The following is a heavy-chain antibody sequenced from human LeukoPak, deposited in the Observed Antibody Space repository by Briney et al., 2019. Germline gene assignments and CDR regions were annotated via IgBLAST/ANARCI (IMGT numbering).Heavy chain of an antibody. Sequence: GGSLRLSCAASGFTFSNYWMSWVRQAPGKGLEWVANIKQDGSEKYFVDSVRGRFTISRDNAKNSLFLQMNSLRAEDTAVYYCVRAAPGDCSSTSCSLFDNWGQGILVTVSS. J-gene: IGHJ4*02. V-gene: IGHV3-7*03. CDR1: GFTFSNYW. CDR2: IKQDGSEK. D-gene: IGHD2-2*01. CDR3: VRAAPGDCSSTSCSLFDN.